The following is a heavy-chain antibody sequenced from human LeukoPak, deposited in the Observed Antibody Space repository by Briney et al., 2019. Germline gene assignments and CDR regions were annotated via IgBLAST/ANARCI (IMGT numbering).Heavy chain of an antibody. CDR1: GFTFSSYS. CDR2: FSSSSSYI. V-gene: IGHV3-21*01. Sequence: GSLRLSCAASGFTFSSYSMNWVRQPPGKGLEWVSSFSSSSSYIYYADSVKGRFTISRNNAKNSLYLQTNSLRAEETAVYYCVSLGVAAGYYFDYWGQGNLVTVSS. CDR3: VSLGVAAGYYFDY. J-gene: IGHJ4*02. D-gene: IGHD2-15*01.